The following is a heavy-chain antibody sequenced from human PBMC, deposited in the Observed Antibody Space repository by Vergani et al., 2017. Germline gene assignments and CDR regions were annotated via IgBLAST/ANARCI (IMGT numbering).Heavy chain of an antibody. V-gene: IGHV3-30*02. J-gene: IGHJ6*02. Sequence: QVQLVESGGGVVQPGGSLRLSCAASGFTFSSYGMHWVRQAPGKGLEWVAFIRYDGSNKYYADSVKGRFTISRDNSKNTLYLQMNSLRAEDTAVYYCAKGDVAMVSRNSYYYGMDVWGQGTTVTVSS. CDR3: AKGDVAMVSRNSYYYGMDV. CDR2: IRYDGSNK. CDR1: GFTFSSYG. D-gene: IGHD5-18*01.